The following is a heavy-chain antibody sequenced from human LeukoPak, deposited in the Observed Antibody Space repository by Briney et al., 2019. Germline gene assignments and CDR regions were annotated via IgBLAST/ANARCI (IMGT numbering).Heavy chain of an antibody. V-gene: IGHV1-46*01. CDR3: ARVGSGGSRGAHY. CDR1: GYTFTRYY. D-gene: IGHD2-15*01. Sequence: GASVKVSCKASGYTFTRYYMHWVRQAPGQGVEGMGIINPSGGSTSYAQKFQGRVTMNRETSTSTVYMELSSQRSEDTAVYYCARVGSGGSRGAHYWGQGTLVTVSS. CDR2: INPSGGST. J-gene: IGHJ4*02.